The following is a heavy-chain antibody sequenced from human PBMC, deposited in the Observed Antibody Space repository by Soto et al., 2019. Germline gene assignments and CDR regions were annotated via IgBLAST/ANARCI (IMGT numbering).Heavy chain of an antibody. CDR2: ISSNGGTT. D-gene: IGHD1-7*01. V-gene: IGHV3-64*01. CDR1: GFTFISYD. Sequence: EVQLAESGGGMVQPGGSLRLSCGASGFTFISYDMHWVRRAPGKGLEYVSSISSNGGTTYYGNSVKGRFTISRDNSKNTLYLQMGSLRAEDMAVYYCVRRVSGNYDYWGQGTLVTVSS. CDR3: VRRVSGNYDY. J-gene: IGHJ4*02.